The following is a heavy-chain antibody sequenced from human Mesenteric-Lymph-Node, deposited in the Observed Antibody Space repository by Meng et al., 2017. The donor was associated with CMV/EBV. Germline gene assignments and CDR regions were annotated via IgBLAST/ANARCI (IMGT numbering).Heavy chain of an antibody. CDR2: ISASGDTT. CDR1: FSSYA. V-gene: IGHV3-23*01. Sequence: FSSYAMGWVRQAPGKGLEWVSTISASGDTTYYADSVKGRFIISRDNSKSTLYLQMNSLRAEDTAVYYCTKRGGIYYGSATYSVVDYWGQGTLVTVSS. J-gene: IGHJ4*02. D-gene: IGHD3-10*01. CDR3: TKRGGIYYGSATYSVVDY.